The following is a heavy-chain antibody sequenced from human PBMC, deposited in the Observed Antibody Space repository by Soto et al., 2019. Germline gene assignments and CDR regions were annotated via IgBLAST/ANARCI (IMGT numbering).Heavy chain of an antibody. CDR1: GDSISSSSYY. D-gene: IGHD2-15*01. J-gene: IGHJ4*02. Sequence: SETLSLTCTVSGDSISSSSYYWGWIRQPPGKGLEWIGSIYYSGSTYYNPSLKSRVTISVDTSKNQFSLKLSSVTAADTAVYYCARSPLGYCSGGSCFTPYYFDYWGQGTLVTVSS. CDR3: ARSPLGYCSGGSCFTPYYFDY. CDR2: IYYSGST. V-gene: IGHV4-39*01.